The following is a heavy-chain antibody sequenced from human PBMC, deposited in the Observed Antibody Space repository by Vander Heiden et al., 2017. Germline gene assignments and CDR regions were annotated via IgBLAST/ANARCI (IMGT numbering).Heavy chain of an antibody. CDR1: AFPLGGDW. J-gene: IGHJ6*02. CDR2: ITQDGSEK. V-gene: IGHV3-7*01. CDR3: AREISSSWYYYGMDV. Sequence: EVQLVEPGGGLVQPGGSLSLSCAASAFPLGGDWVSWVRQASGKGLEWVANITQDGSEKYYVDSVKGRFTISRDNAKNSLYLQMSSLRAEDTAVYYCAREISSSWYYYGMDVWGQGTTVTVSS. D-gene: IGHD6-13*01.